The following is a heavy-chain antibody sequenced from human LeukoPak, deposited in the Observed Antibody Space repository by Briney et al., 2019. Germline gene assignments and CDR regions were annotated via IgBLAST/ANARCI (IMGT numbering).Heavy chain of an antibody. CDR1: GTSISSYY. J-gene: IGHJ4*02. D-gene: IGHD6-19*01. CDR3: ARARMGSSASADY. Sequence: SETLSLTCTVSGTSISSYYWSWIRQPAGKGLEWIGRIHTSGSTNYNPSLKSRVTMSLDTSKNQFSLNMYSVTAADTAVYYCARARMGSSASADYWGQGSLVTVSS. CDR2: IHTSGST. V-gene: IGHV4-4*07.